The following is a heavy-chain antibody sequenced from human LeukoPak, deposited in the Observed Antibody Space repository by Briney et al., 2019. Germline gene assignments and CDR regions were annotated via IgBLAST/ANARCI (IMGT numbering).Heavy chain of an antibody. CDR1: GYTFTTFG. D-gene: IGHD6-19*01. CDR2: VSAYNGKT. V-gene: IGHV1-18*01. Sequence: GASVKLSCKASGYTFTTFGISWVRQAAGQGLEWMGGVSAYNGKTNYAQKFQGRVTITTDTSTTTAYMELRSLRSDDTAVYYFARVSNSGRVFDLLGRGTLVTVSS. J-gene: IGHJ2*01. CDR3: ARVSNSGRVFDL.